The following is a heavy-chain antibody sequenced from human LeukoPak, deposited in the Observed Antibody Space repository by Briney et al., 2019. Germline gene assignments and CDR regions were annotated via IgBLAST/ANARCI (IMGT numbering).Heavy chain of an antibody. CDR3: AKEVGAGAFDI. D-gene: IGHD1-26*01. J-gene: IGHJ3*02. V-gene: IGHV3-30-3*01. CDR2: ISYDGSNK. CDR1: GFTFSSYA. Sequence: GRSLRLSCAASGFTFSSYAMHWVRQAPGKGLEWVAVISYDGSNKYYADSVKGRFPISRDNYENMVYLQMNSLRPEDTAVYFCAKEVGAGAFDIWGQGTMVTVS.